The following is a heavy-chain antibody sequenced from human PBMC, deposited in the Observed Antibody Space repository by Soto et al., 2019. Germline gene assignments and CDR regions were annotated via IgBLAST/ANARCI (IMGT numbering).Heavy chain of an antibody. V-gene: IGHV1-2*02. CDR2: INPNSGGT. CDR1: GYTFTGYY. J-gene: IGHJ6*02. Sequence: GASVKVSCKASGYTFTGYYMHWVRQAPGQGLEWMGWINPNSGGTNYAQKFKGRVTMTRDTSISTAYMELSRLRSDDTAVYYCARLVHTPVVTLSRYYYYYGMDVWGQGTTVTVSS. D-gene: IGHD2-21*02. CDR3: ARLVHTPVVTLSRYYYYYGMDV.